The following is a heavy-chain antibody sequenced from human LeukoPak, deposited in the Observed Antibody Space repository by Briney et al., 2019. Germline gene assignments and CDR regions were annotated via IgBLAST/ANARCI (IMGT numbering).Heavy chain of an antibody. D-gene: IGHD3-10*01. Sequence: GGSLRLSCVASGSTFTSYAMTWVRQAPGKGLEWVSAISGSGGSTYYADSVKGRFTISGDNSKNTLYLQMNSLRAEDTAVYYCARAADYFGSITWGQGTLVTVSS. V-gene: IGHV3-23*01. J-gene: IGHJ5*02. CDR3: ARAADYFGSIT. CDR1: GSTFTSYA. CDR2: ISGSGGST.